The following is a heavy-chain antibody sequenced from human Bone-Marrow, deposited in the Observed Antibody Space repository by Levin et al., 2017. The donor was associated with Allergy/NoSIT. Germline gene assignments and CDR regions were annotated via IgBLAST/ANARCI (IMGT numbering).Heavy chain of an antibody. J-gene: IGHJ4*02. CDR2: IYSGGTT. CDR3: AGRPRRSY. V-gene: IGHV3-53*01. CDR1: GFTVSYNY. Sequence: GESLKISCAVSGFTVSYNYMSWVRQAPGKGLEWVSLIYSGGTTDYADSVKGRFTISRDNSKNTLSLQMNSLTADDTAVYYWAGRPRRSYWGQGNLVTVSS. D-gene: IGHD1-26*01.